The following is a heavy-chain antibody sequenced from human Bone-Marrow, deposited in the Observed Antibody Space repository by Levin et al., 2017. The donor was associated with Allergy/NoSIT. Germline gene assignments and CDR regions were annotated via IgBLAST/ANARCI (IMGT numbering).Heavy chain of an antibody. D-gene: IGHD6-13*01. J-gene: IGHJ6*02. CDR3: AKEDKFWEQQLDPGSKRSYGVGV. Sequence: GGSLRLSCLDSRFTFDSYAMSWVRQAPGKGLEWVAGVSDSGDIRKYADSVRGRFIISRDNSKRTLYLQMNSLRAADTAVYFCAKEDKFWEQQLDPGSKRSYGVGVWGQGTTVTVSS. CDR2: VSDSGDIR. V-gene: IGHV3-23*01. CDR1: RFTFDSYA.